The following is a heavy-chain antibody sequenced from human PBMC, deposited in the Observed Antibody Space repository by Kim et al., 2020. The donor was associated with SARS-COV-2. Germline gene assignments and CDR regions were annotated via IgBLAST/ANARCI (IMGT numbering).Heavy chain of an antibody. Sequence: GGSLRLSCAASGFTFSSYGMHWVRQAPGKGLEWVAVIWYDGSNKYYADSVKGRFTISRDNSKNTLYLQMNSLRAEDTAVYYCARGIGYSYGLFDYWGQGTLVTVSS. V-gene: IGHV3-33*01. CDR1: GFTFSSYG. CDR3: ARGIGYSYGLFDY. D-gene: IGHD5-18*01. J-gene: IGHJ4*02. CDR2: IWYDGSNK.